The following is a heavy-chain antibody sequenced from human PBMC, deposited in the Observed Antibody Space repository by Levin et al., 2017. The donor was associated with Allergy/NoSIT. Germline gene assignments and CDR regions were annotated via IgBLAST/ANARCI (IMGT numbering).Heavy chain of an antibody. V-gene: IGHV1-18*01. D-gene: IGHD3-3*01. CDR1: GYTFSNYG. CDR3: VRVSQGPYRSGWYEVRDFYYFDY. J-gene: IGHJ4*02. CDR2: VTAYNGNT. Sequence: ASVKVSCKTSGYTFSNYGVSWVRQAPGRGLEWMGWVTAYNGNTKYAPKFQGRVTVTTDTSTSTAYLELRSLTSDDTAVYFCVRVSQGPYRSGWYEVRDFYYFDYWGQGTLVTVSS.